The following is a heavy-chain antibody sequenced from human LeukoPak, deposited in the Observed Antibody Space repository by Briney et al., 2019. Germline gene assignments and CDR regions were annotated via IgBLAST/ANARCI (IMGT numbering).Heavy chain of an antibody. CDR2: IKTDGSDT. V-gene: IGHV3-74*01. Sequence: PGGSLRLSCAASGFTFSDYWMHWVRQAPGKGLVWVSRIKTDGSDTSYADSVKGRFTISRDNSKNTLYLQMNSLRAEDTAVYYCAKVFSGSYFLDAFDIWGQGTMVTVSS. CDR3: AKVFSGSYFLDAFDI. CDR1: GFTFSDYW. D-gene: IGHD3-10*01. J-gene: IGHJ3*02.